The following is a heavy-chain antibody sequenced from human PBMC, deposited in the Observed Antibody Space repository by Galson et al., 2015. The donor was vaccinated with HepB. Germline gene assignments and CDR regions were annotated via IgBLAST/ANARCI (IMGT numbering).Heavy chain of an antibody. V-gene: IGHV3-23*01. CDR1: GFTFSSYA. Sequence: SLRLSCAASGFTFSSYAMSWVRQAPGKGLEWVSAISGSGGSTYYADSVKGRFTISRDNSKNTRYLQMNSLRAEDTAVYYCAKGGVVLHGGDAFDIWGQGTMVTVSS. J-gene: IGHJ3*02. D-gene: IGHD2-2*01. CDR2: ISGSGGST. CDR3: AKGGVVLHGGDAFDI.